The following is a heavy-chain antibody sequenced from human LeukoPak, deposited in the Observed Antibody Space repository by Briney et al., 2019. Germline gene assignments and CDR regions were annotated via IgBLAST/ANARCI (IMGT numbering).Heavy chain of an antibody. J-gene: IGHJ4*02. CDR2: INPNSGGT. V-gene: IGHV1-2*02. Sequence: ASVKVSCKASGYTFTGYYMHWVRQAPGQGLEWMGWINPNSGGTNYAQKFQGRVTMTRDTSISTAYMELSRLRSDDTAAYYCARTNRGYCGGDCYDFDYWSQGTLVTVSS. D-gene: IGHD2-21*01. CDR1: GYTFTGYY. CDR3: ARTNRGYCGGDCYDFDY.